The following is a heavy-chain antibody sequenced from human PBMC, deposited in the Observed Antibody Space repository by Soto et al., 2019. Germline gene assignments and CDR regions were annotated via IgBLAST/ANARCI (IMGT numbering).Heavy chain of an antibody. CDR3: ARHDYDFWSGYRPDYYYYCGMDV. Sequence: PSDTLSLTCTVSGGSISSSSYYWGWIRQPPGKGLEWIGSIYYSGSTYYNPSLKSRVTISVDTSKNQFSLKLSSVTAADTAVYYCARHDYDFWSGYRPDYYYYCGMDVWGQGTTVTVSS. D-gene: IGHD3-3*01. V-gene: IGHV4-39*01. CDR1: GGSISSSSYY. J-gene: IGHJ6*02. CDR2: IYYSGST.